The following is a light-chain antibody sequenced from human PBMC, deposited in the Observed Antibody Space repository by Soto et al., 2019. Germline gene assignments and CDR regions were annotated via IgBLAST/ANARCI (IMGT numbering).Light chain of an antibody. CDR1: SSDVGGYNY. J-gene: IGLJ1*01. CDR3: SSYTTSNTRQIV. V-gene: IGLV2-14*03. CDR2: DVS. Sequence: QSVLTQPAPVSGSPGQSITISCTGTSSDVGGYNYVSWYQHHPGKAPKLMIYDVSNRPSGVSNRFSGSKSGNTASLTISGLQPEDEADYYCSSYTTSNTRQIVLGTGTKVTVL.